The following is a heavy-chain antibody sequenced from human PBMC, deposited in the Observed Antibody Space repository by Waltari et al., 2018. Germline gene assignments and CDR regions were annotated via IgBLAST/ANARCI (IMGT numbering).Heavy chain of an antibody. Sequence: EVQLVESGGGLVQPGGSLRLSCAASGFTFSSYEMNWVRQAPGKGLEGVSYIGSSGRSIDCADSVKGRFTISRDNAKNSLYLQMNSLRAEDTAVYYCARDGITGSSPFDYWGQGTLVTVSS. CDR3: ARDGITGSSPFDY. CDR2: IGSSGRSI. V-gene: IGHV3-48*03. D-gene: IGHD2-2*01. J-gene: IGHJ4*02. CDR1: GFTFSSYE.